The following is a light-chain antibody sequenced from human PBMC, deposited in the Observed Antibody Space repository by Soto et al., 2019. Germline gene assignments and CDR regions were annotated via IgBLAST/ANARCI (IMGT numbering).Light chain of an antibody. CDR1: GSNVGNHY. CDR3: GAWDDGLSAYV. Sequence: QSVLTQPPSVPAAPGQKVTISCAGSGSNVGNHYVSWYQQLPGTAPKLLIYDDNKRPSGIPDRFSGSKSATSATLGITGLQTGDEADYYCGAWDDGLSAYVFGPGTKVTVL. J-gene: IGLJ1*01. V-gene: IGLV1-51*01. CDR2: DDN.